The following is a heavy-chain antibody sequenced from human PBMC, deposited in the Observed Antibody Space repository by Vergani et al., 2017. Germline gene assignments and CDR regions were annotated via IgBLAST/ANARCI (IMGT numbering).Heavy chain of an antibody. CDR3: AREANLRFLEWLLSDAFDI. CDR1: GFTFSSHG. D-gene: IGHD3-3*01. CDR2: IWYDGSNK. V-gene: IGHV3-33*01. J-gene: IGHJ3*02. Sequence: QVQLVESEGGVVQPGRSLTLSCVASGFTFSSHGMHWVRQAPGKGLEWVAVIWYDGSNKYYGDSVKGRFTISRDNSKNTLYLQMNSLRVEDTAVYYCAREANLRFLEWLLSDAFDIWGQGTMVTVSS.